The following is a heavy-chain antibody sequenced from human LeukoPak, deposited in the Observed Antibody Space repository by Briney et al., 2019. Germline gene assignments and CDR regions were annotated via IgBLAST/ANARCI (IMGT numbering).Heavy chain of an antibody. CDR1: GGSISSYY. V-gene: IGHV4-59*01. Sequence: SETLSLTCTVSGGSISSYYWSWIRQPPGKGLEWIGYIHYSGSTNYNPSLKSRVTISVDTSKNQFSLKLSSVTAADTAVYYCARDLSLYDSSGYYLGYWGQGTLVTVSS. D-gene: IGHD3-22*01. J-gene: IGHJ4*02. CDR2: IHYSGST. CDR3: ARDLSLYDSSGYYLGY.